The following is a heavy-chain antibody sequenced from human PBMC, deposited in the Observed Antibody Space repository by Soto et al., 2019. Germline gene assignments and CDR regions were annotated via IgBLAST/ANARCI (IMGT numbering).Heavy chain of an antibody. CDR2: ISSSGSSI. Sequence: GGSLRLSCAASKFTFSSYSMNWVRQAPGKGLEWVSYISSSGSSIHYADSVKGRFTISRDNAKNSLSLQMNSLTDEDTAVYYCARVGKGLISMLYHDYYGMDVWGQGTTVTVSS. J-gene: IGHJ6*02. D-gene: IGHD2-8*01. CDR3: ARVGKGLISMLYHDYYGMDV. V-gene: IGHV3-48*02. CDR1: KFTFSSYS.